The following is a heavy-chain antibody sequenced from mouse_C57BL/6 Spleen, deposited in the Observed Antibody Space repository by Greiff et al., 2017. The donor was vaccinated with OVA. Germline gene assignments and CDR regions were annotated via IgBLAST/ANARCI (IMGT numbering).Heavy chain of an antibody. CDR1: GYTFTDYN. V-gene: IGHV1-18*01. CDR2: INPNNGGT. J-gene: IGHJ4*01. Sequence: VQLQQSGPELVKPGASVKIPCKASGYTFTDYNMDWVKQSHGKSLEWIGDINPNNGGTIYNQKFKGKATLTVDKSSSTAYMELRSLTSEDTAVYYCARLGRVYYAMDYWGQGTSGTVSS. D-gene: IGHD4-1*01. CDR3: ARLGRVYYAMDY.